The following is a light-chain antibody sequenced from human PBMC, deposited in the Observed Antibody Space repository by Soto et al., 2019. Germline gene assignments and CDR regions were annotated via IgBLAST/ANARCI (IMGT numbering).Light chain of an antibody. J-gene: IGKJ2*01. V-gene: IGKV3-20*01. CDR1: QSVSSSY. CDR2: GAS. CDR3: QQNGSSPPYT. Sequence: EIVLTQSPGTLSLSPGERATLSCRASQSVSSSYLAWYQQKPGQAPRLLIYGASSRATGIPDRFSGRGSGTDFTLTISRLEPEVYAVYYCQQNGSSPPYTFGQGTKLEIK.